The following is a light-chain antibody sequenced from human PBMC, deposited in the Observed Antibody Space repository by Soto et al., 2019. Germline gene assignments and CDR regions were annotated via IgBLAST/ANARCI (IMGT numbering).Light chain of an antibody. CDR2: GAS. V-gene: IGKV3-15*01. CDR3: QQYNNWPRT. CDR1: QNINSN. J-gene: IGKJ1*01. Sequence: EVVMTQSPATLSVSPGERATLSCRASQNINSNLVWYQQKPGQAPRLLIYGASTRGTGIPARFSGSGSGTEFTLTISSLQSEDFVVYYCQQYNNWPRTFGQGTKLEIK.